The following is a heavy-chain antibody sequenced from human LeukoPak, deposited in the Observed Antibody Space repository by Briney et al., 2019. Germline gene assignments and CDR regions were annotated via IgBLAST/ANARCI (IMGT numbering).Heavy chain of an antibody. Sequence: PSETLSLTCTVSGDSISSSRYYWAWIRQPPGKGLEWIGTIYSSGSTYYNPSLKSRVTISVDTSKNQFSLKLSSVTAAETAVYYCTIHAKQGLYYYESSAYTYYFDYWGQGTLVTVSS. CDR2: IYSSGST. J-gene: IGHJ4*02. CDR1: GDSISSSRYY. V-gene: IGHV4-39*07. CDR3: TIHAKQGLYYYESSAYTYYFDY. D-gene: IGHD3-22*01.